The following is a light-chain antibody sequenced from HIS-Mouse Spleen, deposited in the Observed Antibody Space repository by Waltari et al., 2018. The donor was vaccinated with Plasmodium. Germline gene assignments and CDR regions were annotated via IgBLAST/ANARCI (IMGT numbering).Light chain of an antibody. J-gene: IGLJ3*02. CDR3: LLYYGGARV. Sequence: QTVVTQEPSLTVSPGGTVTLTCASSTGAVTSGYYPNWFQQKPGQAPRALIYSKSNKHPLTPVRFSGSLLGGKAALTLSGVQPEDEAEYYCLLYYGGARVFGGGTKLTVL. CDR2: SKS. V-gene: IGLV7-43*01. CDR1: TGAVTSGYY.